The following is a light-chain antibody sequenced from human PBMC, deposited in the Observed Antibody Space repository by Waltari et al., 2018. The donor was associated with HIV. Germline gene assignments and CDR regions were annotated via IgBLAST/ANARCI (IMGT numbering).Light chain of an antibody. CDR2: SNN. V-gene: IGLV1-44*01. J-gene: IGLJ1*01. CDR1: DSDIGAYS. Sequence: QSVLTQTPSTSGTPGQRVTMSCSGSDSDIGAYSVNGYQKFPGTAPKLLIYSNNQRPSGVPDRFAGSRSGTSASLAISGLQSGDEADYFCAAWDESRATYVFGTGTRVTVL. CDR3: AAWDESRATYV.